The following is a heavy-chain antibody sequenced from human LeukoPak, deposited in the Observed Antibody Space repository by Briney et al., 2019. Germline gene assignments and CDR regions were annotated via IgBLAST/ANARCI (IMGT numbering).Heavy chain of an antibody. Sequence: GGSLRLSCAASGFTFSYYGMHWVRQAPGKGLEWVAFIRYDGNDKFYADSVKGRFSISRDTSRNTLYLQMNSLRTEDTAVYYCAKDLMRDRWFGESWGQGTLVTVSS. CDR3: AKDLMRDRWFGES. CDR2: IRYDGNDK. J-gene: IGHJ5*02. CDR1: GFTFSYYG. V-gene: IGHV3-30*02. D-gene: IGHD3-10*01.